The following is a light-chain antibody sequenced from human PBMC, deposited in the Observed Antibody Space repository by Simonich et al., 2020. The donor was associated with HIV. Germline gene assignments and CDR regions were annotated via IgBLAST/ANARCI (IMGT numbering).Light chain of an antibody. CDR2: DVS. V-gene: IGLV2-11*01. CDR3: CSYAGSYTWV. J-gene: IGLJ3*02. Sequence: QSALTQPPSASGSPGQSVTISCTGTSSDVGGYNYVSWYQQHPGKAPKLIIYDVSQRPSGVPDRFSGSKSGNTASLTISGLQAEDEADYYCCSYAGSYTWVFGGGTKLTVL. CDR1: SSDVGGYNY.